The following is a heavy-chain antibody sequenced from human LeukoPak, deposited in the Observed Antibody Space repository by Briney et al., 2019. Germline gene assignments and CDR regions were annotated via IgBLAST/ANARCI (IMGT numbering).Heavy chain of an antibody. J-gene: IGHJ4*02. CDR3: ARHSVGIRTYYFDY. D-gene: IGHD7-27*01. V-gene: IGHV4-4*09. CDR1: GGSISSYY. CDR2: IYTSGST. Sequence: SETLSPTCTVSGGSISSYYWSWIRQPPGKGLEWIGYIYTSGSTNYNPSLKSRVTISVDTSKNQFSLKLSSVTAADTAVYYRARHSVGIRTYYFDYWGQGTLVTVSS.